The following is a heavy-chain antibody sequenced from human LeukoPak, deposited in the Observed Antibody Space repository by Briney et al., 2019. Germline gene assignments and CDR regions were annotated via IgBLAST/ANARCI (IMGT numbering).Heavy chain of an antibody. CDR1: GYSIRSGFY. CDR2: IYYSGST. V-gene: IGHV4-38-2*02. CDR3: ARGVVVVPAAMSGWFDP. D-gene: IGHD2-2*01. J-gene: IGHJ5*02. Sequence: SETLSLTCTVSGYSIRSGFYWGWIRQPPGKGLEWIGSIYYSGSTYYNPSLKSRVTISVDTSKNQFSLKLSSVTAADTAVYYCARGVVVVPAAMSGWFDPWGQGTLVTVSS.